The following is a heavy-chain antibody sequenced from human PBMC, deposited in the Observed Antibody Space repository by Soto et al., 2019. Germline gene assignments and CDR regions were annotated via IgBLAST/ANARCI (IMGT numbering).Heavy chain of an antibody. D-gene: IGHD6-19*01. CDR1: GFTFSSYA. CDR2: ISYDGSNK. Sequence: QVQLVESGGGVVQPGRSLRLSCAASGFTFSSYAMHWVRQAPGKGLGWVAVISYDGSNKYYADSVQGRFTISRDNSKNTLYLQMNSLRAEDTAVYYCVRGVSGWYKDGMYVLGQGTTITVSS. CDR3: VRGVSGWYKDGMYV. J-gene: IGHJ6*02. V-gene: IGHV3-30-3*01.